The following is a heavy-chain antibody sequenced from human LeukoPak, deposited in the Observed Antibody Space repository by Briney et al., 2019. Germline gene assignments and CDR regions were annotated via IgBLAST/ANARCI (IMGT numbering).Heavy chain of an antibody. CDR2: IKQDGSEK. D-gene: IGHD6-6*01. Sequence: GGSLRLSCAASGCTRSNYWMNWARQAPGKGLEWVANIKQDGSEKYYVDSVKGRFTISRDNAKNSLYLQMNSLRAEDTAVYYCARGSNSAFDYWGQGTLVTVSS. CDR3: ARGSNSAFDY. CDR1: GCTRSNYW. J-gene: IGHJ4*02. V-gene: IGHV3-7*04.